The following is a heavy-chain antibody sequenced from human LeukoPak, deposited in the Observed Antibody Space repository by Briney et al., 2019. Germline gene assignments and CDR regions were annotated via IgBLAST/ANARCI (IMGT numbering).Heavy chain of an antibody. CDR1: GFTFSSYW. CDR3: ARGYGDYRRYYYYGMDV. D-gene: IGHD4-17*01. V-gene: IGHV3-7*01. J-gene: IGHJ6*04. CDR2: IKQDGSEK. Sequence: TGGSLRLSCAASGFTFSSYWMSWVRQAPGKGLEWVANIKQDGSEKYYVDSVKGRFTISRDNAKNSLYLQMNSLRAEDTAVYYCARGYGDYRRYYYYGMDVWGKGTTVTVSS.